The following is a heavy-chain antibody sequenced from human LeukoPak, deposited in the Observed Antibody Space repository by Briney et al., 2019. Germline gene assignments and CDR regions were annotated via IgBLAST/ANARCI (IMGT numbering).Heavy chain of an antibody. J-gene: IGHJ4*02. D-gene: IGHD2-15*01. CDR1: GFTFSSYG. CDR2: IRGSGIRT. CDR3: ARDLAPYCSGGRCSTFDY. V-gene: IGHV3-23*01. Sequence: GGSLRLSCAASGFTFSSYGMIWVRQAPGKGLEWVSAIRGSGIRTYYADSVKGRFTISRDNSKNTLYLQMNSLRGEDTALYYCARDLAPYCSGGRCSTFDYWGQGTLVTVSS.